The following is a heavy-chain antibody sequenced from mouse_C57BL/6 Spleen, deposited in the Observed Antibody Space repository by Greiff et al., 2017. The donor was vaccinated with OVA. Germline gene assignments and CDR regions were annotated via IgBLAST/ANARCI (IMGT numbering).Heavy chain of an antibody. J-gene: IGHJ1*03. CDR3: ATVLYYGSSSSWYFDV. CDR1: GYTFTSYT. CDR2: INPSSGYT. V-gene: IGHV1-4*01. Sequence: VQLKQSGAELARPGASVKMSCKASGYTFTSYTMHWVKQRPGQGLEWIGYINPSSGYTKYNQKFKDKATLTADKSSSTAYMQLSSLTSEDSAVYYCATVLYYGSSSSWYFDVWGTGTTVTVSS. D-gene: IGHD1-1*01.